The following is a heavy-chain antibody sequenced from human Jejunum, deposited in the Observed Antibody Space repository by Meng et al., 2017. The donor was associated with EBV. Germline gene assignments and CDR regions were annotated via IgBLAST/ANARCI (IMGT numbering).Heavy chain of an antibody. V-gene: IGHV3-23*04. CDR3: AKLTRA. J-gene: IGHJ5*02. Sequence: VELGESGGGLVRPGGSLRLSLSASRFTFTSHTMSWVRQAPGKGLEWVSAITGSGGSTCYTDSVKGRFTISRDNSKNTLYLQMNSLRAEDTAVYYCAKLTRAWGQGTLVTVSS. CDR2: ITGSGGST. CDR1: RFTFTSHT.